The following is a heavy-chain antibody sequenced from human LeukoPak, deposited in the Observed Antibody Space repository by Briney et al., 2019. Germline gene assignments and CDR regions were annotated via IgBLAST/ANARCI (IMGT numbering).Heavy chain of an antibody. Sequence: ASVKVSCKTSGYTFTGYYIHWVRQAPGQGLEWMGWISAYNGNTNYAQKLQGRVTMTTDTSTSTAYMELRSLRSDDTAVYYCARPALGAGFDYWGQGTLVTVSS. CDR2: ISAYNGNT. J-gene: IGHJ4*02. V-gene: IGHV1-18*04. CDR3: ARPALGAGFDY. D-gene: IGHD1-26*01. CDR1: GYTFTGYY.